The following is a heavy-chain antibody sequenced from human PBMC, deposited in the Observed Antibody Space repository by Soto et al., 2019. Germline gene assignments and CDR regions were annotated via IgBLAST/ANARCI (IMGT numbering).Heavy chain of an antibody. J-gene: IGHJ4*02. D-gene: IGHD6-13*01. CDR1: GFSLRTIGMY. V-gene: IGHV2-70*01. CDR2: TDWDDDK. CDR3: ARIYVAAAADPYIDS. Sequence: SGPTLVNPTQPLTRTCTFSGFSLRTIGMYVSWIRQPPGKALEWLALTDWDDDKYYSTSLKTRLTISKDTSKNQVVLTMTHMDPVDTATYYCARIYVAAAADPYIDSWAQGAPVPVSS.